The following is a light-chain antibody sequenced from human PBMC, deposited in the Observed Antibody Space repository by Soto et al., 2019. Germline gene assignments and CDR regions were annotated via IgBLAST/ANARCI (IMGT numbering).Light chain of an antibody. CDR3: HQYDNWPPYT. Sequence: EVVMTQSPATLSVSPGERVTLSCRASQTISSNLAWYQQKPGQAPRLLIYGASTRATDIPARFSGSGSGTEFTLTISSLQSQDFAVYYCHQYDNWPPYTFGQGTKLEIK. V-gene: IGKV3-15*01. CDR2: GAS. J-gene: IGKJ2*01. CDR1: QTISSN.